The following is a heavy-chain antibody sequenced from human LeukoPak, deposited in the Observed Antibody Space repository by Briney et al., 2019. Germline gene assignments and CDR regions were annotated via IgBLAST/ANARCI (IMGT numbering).Heavy chain of an antibody. Sequence: PGGSLRLSCAASGFTFSNYLMNWVRQAPGKGLEWVSFISSTGGTIYYADSVKGRFTVSRDNAKNSLLLQMNSLRAEDTAVYYCATEPGYCSSTSCKMNVDYWGQGTLVTVSS. D-gene: IGHD2-2*01. V-gene: IGHV3-48*01. CDR3: ATEPGYCSSTSCKMNVDY. CDR2: ISSTGGTI. J-gene: IGHJ4*02. CDR1: GFTFSNYL.